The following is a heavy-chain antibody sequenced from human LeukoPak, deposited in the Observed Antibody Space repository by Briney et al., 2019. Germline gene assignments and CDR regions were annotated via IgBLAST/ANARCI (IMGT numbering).Heavy chain of an antibody. CDR3: ARLEQTSWFDP. V-gene: IGHV4-31*03. J-gene: IGHJ5*02. Sequence: SETLSLTCTVSGGSVSDTSISSVVYYWTWIRRHPGKGLEWIGSIYYSGSTYYNPSLKSRLTISVDVSKNQFSLKLSSVTAADTAVYYCARLEQTSWFDPWGQGTLVTVSS. D-gene: IGHD1/OR15-1a*01. CDR2: IYYSGST. CDR1: GGSVSDTSISSVVYY.